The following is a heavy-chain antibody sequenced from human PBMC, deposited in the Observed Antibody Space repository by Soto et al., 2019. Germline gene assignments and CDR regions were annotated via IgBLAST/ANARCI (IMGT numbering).Heavy chain of an antibody. CDR1: GYSFTSYR. Sequence: PGQALKISCKGSGYSFTSYRMCWFRQMPGKGLEWVGIIYPGDSDTRYSPSFQGRVTISADKCISTAYLQWSSLKASDTAMYYCARRMRYCSGGSCYNTYYYYYGMDVWGQGTTVTVSS. J-gene: IGHJ6*02. CDR2: IYPGDSDT. CDR3: ARRMRYCSGGSCYNTYYYYYGMDV. D-gene: IGHD2-15*01. V-gene: IGHV5-51*01.